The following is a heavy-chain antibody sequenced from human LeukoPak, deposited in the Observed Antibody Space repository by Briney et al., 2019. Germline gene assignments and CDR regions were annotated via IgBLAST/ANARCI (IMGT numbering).Heavy chain of an antibody. CDR3: ARGGRRGYLDV. J-gene: IGHJ6*02. CDR1: GGSISSYY. Sequence: SETLSLTCTVSGGSISSYYWSWIRQPPGKGLEWIGYIYCSGSTNYNPSLKSRVTISVDTSKNQFSLKLSSVTAADTAVYYCARGGRRGYLDVWGQGTTVTVSS. D-gene: IGHD5-18*01. CDR2: IYCSGST. V-gene: IGHV4-59*01.